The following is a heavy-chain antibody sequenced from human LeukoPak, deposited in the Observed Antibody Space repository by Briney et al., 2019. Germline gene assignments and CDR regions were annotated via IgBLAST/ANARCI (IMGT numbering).Heavy chain of an antibody. CDR3: ARAQGHCSSTSCYEGSWFDP. CDR1: GYTFTSYD. J-gene: IGHJ5*02. D-gene: IGHD2-2*01. CDR2: VNPNSGGT. V-gene: IGHV1-2*04. Sequence: ASVKVSCKASGYTFTSYDNNWVRQGTGQGLEWVGWVNPNSGGTNYAQKFPGWVTMTRDTSISTAYMELSRLRSDDTAVYYCARAQGHCSSTSCYEGSWFDPWGQGTLVTVSS.